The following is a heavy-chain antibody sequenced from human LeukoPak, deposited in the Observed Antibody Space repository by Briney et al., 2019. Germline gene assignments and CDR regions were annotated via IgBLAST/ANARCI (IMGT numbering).Heavy chain of an antibody. V-gene: IGHV3-30*02. J-gene: IGHJ4*02. CDR2: NHFGGSNK. Sequence: GGSLRLSCAASGFTFSSYGMHWVRQAPGKGLEWVAFNHFGGSNKYNADSVKGRFTISRDNSKSTLYLQMNSLRADDTAVYYCAKRVHYDSSAAYFDYWGQGTLVTVSS. D-gene: IGHD3-22*01. CDR1: GFTFSSYG. CDR3: AKRVHYDSSAAYFDY.